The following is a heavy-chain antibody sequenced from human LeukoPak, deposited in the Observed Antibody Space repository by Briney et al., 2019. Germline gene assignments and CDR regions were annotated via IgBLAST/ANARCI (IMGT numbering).Heavy chain of an antibody. D-gene: IGHD3-9*01. CDR2: TSSSSTI. J-gene: IGHJ4*02. V-gene: IGHV3-48*01. CDR3: ARNDILTGYYKLLDY. Sequence: GGSLRLSCVASGFTFSSYSMNWVRQPPRKGLEWDSSTSSSSTINYADSVKGRFTISRDNAKNSLYLQMNSLRAEDTAVYHCARNDILTGYYKLLDYWGQGTLVTVSS. CDR1: GFTFSSYS.